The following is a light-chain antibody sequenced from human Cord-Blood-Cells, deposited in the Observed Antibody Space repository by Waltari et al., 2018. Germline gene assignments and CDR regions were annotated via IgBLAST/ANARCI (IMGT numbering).Light chain of an antibody. CDR1: QSIRSW. J-gene: IGKJ2*01. V-gene: IGKV1-5*03. CDR2: KAS. CDR3: QQYNSYSYT. Sequence: DIQMTQSPSTLSASVGDRVTITCRASQSIRSWLAWYQHKPGKAPKLLIYKASSLESGVPSRFSDSGSGTEFTLTISSLQPDDFATYYCQQYNSYSYTFGQGTKLEIK.